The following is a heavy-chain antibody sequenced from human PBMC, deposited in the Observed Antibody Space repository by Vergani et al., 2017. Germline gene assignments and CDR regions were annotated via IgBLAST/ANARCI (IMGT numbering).Heavy chain of an antibody. J-gene: IGHJ5*02. CDR3: AKDLGTSSGGGWFDP. Sequence: EVQLEESGGGLVLPGRSLRLSCVASGFTSAGYAMHWVRQALGKGLEWVSGISWNSNSIGYADSVKGRFTISRDNAKNSLYLQMNSLRAEDTALYYCAKDLGTSSGGGWFDPWGQGTLDIVSS. CDR1: GFTSAGYA. CDR2: ISWNSNSI. V-gene: IGHV3-9*02. D-gene: IGHD6-6*01.